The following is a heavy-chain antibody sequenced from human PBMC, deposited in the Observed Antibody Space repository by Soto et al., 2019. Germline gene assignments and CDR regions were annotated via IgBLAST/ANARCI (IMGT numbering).Heavy chain of an antibody. J-gene: IGHJ4*02. CDR3: ARDRVREWDLHSAGRFDY. CDR2: INPNSGGT. Sequence: QVQLVQSGAEVKKPGASVKVSCKASGYTFTGYYMHWVRQAPGQGLEWMGWINPNSGGTNYAQKFQGRVTMTRDTSISTAYMELSRLRSDDTAVYYCARDRVREWDLHSAGRFDYWGQGTLVTVSS. D-gene: IGHD1-26*01. V-gene: IGHV1-2*02. CDR1: GYTFTGYY.